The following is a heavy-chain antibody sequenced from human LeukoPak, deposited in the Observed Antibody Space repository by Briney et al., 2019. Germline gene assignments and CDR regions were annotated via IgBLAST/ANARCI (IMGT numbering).Heavy chain of an antibody. D-gene: IGHD5-18*01. CDR1: GFTFGSFA. V-gene: IGHV3-23*01. CDR3: GKTTAGYSSGQKPAWPVDY. J-gene: IGHJ4*02. CDR2: IFGSGGSP. Sequence: GGSLRLSCEASGFTFGSFAMYWVRHAPGKGLDCIAGIFGSGGSPHYADSVKGRFTIPRDNSKNTVYLQINSLRAEDTAVYYCGKTTAGYSSGQKPAWPVDYWGQGTLVTVSS.